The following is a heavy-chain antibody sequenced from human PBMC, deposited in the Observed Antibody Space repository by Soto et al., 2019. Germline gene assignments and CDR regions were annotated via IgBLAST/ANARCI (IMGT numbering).Heavy chain of an antibody. J-gene: IGHJ6*02. D-gene: IGHD2-2*01. CDR2: ISYDGSNK. Sequence: GGSLRLSCAASGFTFSSYAMHWVRQAPGKGLEWVAVISYDGSNKYYADSVKGRFSISRDNSKNTLYLQMNSLRAEDTAVYYCAKVTGYCSSSSCRRDYYYYYGMDVWGQGTTVTVPS. CDR3: AKVTGYCSSSSCRRDYYYYYGMDV. CDR1: GFTFSSYA. V-gene: IGHV3-30-3*01.